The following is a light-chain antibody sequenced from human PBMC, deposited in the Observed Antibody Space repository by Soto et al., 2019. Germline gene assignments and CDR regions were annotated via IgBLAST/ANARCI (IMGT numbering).Light chain of an antibody. CDR3: CSYAGGDTLV. J-gene: IGLJ2*01. CDR2: EVN. V-gene: IGLV2-23*02. CDR1: NSDVGYYNL. Sequence: QSVLTQPASVSGSPGQSITISCTGANSDVGYYNLVSWYQQHPGKVPKVMIYEVNKRPSGVSNRFSGSKSGNTASLTISGLQTEDEADYYCCSYAGGDTLVFGGGTKVTVL.